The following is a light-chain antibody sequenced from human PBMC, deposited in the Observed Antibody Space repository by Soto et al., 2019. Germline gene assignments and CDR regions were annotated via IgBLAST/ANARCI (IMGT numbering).Light chain of an antibody. Sequence: EVVMTQSPATLSVSPGERVTLSCRASQSVRSNLAWCQQKPGQSPRLLIYGASTRATGIPARFSGSGSGTEFALTISSLQSEDFAVYYCQQYNYWPPITFGQGTRLEI. CDR2: GAS. CDR3: QQYNYWPPIT. J-gene: IGKJ5*01. V-gene: IGKV3-15*01. CDR1: QSVRSN.